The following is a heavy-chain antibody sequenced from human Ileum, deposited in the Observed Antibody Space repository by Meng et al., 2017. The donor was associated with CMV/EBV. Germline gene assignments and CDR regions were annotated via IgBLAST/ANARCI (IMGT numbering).Heavy chain of an antibody. Sequence: GGSLRLSCAASGFTFSNYWMHWVRQGPGKGLVWVSRIKTDGSSPSYADSVKGRFTISRDNAKNTLYLQMNSLKTEDTAVYYCAKEYSSSWYADYFDYWGQGTLVTVSS. CDR3: AKEYSSSWYADYFDY. D-gene: IGHD6-13*01. J-gene: IGHJ4*02. V-gene: IGHV3-74*01. CDR2: IKTDGSSP. CDR1: GFTFSNYW.